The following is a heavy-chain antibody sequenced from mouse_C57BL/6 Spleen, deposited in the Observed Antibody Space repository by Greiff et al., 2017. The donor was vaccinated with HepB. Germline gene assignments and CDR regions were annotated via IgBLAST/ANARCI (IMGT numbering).Heavy chain of an antibody. V-gene: IGHV1-7*01. CDR3: AKGMYYYGSSSYFDY. Sequence: QVHVKQSGAELAKPGASVKLSCKASGYTFTSYWMHWVKQRPGQGLEWIGYINPSSGYTKYNQKFKDKATLTADKSSSTAYMQLSSLTYEDSAVYYCAKGMYYYGSSSYFDYWGQGTTLTVSS. J-gene: IGHJ2*01. D-gene: IGHD1-1*01. CDR1: GYTFTSYW. CDR2: INPSSGYT.